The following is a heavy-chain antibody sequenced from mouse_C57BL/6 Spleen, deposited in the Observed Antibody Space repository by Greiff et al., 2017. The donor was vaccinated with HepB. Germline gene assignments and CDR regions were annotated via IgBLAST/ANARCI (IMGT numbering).Heavy chain of an antibody. Sequence: EVKLMESGGDLVKPGGSLKLSCAASGFTFSSYGMSWVRQTPDKRLEWVATISSGGSYTYYPDSVKGRFTISRDNAKNTLYLQMSSLKSEDTAMYYCARPHYYYGSSPGYFDYWGQGTTLTVSS. V-gene: IGHV5-6*01. D-gene: IGHD1-1*01. CDR2: ISSGGSYT. CDR1: GFTFSSYG. J-gene: IGHJ2*01. CDR3: ARPHYYYGSSPGYFDY.